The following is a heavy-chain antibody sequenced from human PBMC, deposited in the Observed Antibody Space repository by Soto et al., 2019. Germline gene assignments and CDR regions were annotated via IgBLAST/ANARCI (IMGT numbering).Heavy chain of an antibody. Sequence: ASVKVSCKASGGSLSTNPISWVRQAPGQGLEWMGGTGSGTGPGNHAQKFQGRLTVTADKSTSTVYMELTNLSSEDTAVYYCARRHSGGFFRFFDSWGQGTLVTVSS. J-gene: IGHJ4*02. V-gene: IGHV1-69*06. D-gene: IGHD2-15*01. CDR2: TGSGTGPG. CDR3: ARRHSGGFFRFFDS. CDR1: GGSLSTNP.